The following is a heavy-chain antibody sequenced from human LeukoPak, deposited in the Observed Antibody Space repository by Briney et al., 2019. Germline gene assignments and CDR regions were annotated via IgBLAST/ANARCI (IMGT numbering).Heavy chain of an antibody. CDR2: INPNSGGI. V-gene: IGHV1-2*02. D-gene: IGHD3-22*01. Sequence: ASVKVSCKASGYTFTGYYMHWVRQAPGQGLEWMGWINPNSGGINYAQKFQGRDTMTRDTSISTAYMELSRLRSDDTAVYYCARDRTYYDSSGSFDYWGQGTLVTVSS. J-gene: IGHJ4*02. CDR1: GYTFTGYY. CDR3: ARDRTYYDSSGSFDY.